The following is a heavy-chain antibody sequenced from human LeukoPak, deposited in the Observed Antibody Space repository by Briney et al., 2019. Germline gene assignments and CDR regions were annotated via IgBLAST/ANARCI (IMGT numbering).Heavy chain of an antibody. CDR1: GFTFSSYA. V-gene: IGHV3-23*01. CDR2: ISGSGGST. Sequence: GGSLRLSCAASGFTFSSYAMSWVRQAPGKGLEWVSAISGSGGSTYYADSVKGRFTISRDNSKNTLYLQMNGLRAEDTAVYYCAKGGGYGSRSYYIPIYWGQGTLVTVSS. J-gene: IGHJ4*02. CDR3: AKGGGYGSRSYYIPIY. D-gene: IGHD3-10*01.